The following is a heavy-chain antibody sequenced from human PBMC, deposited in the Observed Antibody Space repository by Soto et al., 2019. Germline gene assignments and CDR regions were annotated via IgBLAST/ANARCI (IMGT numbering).Heavy chain of an antibody. Sequence: SETLSFTCAVSGGSISSTTYYWGWIRQPPGKGLEWIGTISYSGATYYNPSLKSRVTISVDTSNNQLFLKLTSVTAADTAVYYCATDLYYYETTGFYFFLPLDYWGQGALVTVSS. D-gene: IGHD3-22*01. J-gene: IGHJ4*02. CDR2: ISYSGAT. V-gene: IGHV4-39*01. CDR3: ATDLYYYETTGFYFFLPLDY. CDR1: GGSISSTTYY.